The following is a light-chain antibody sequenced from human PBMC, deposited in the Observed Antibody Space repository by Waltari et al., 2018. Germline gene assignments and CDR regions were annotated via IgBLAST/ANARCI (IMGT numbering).Light chain of an antibody. CDR2: EFS. Sequence: QSALTQPPSVSGSPGQSVPIPCPGTSSDVANYNRVSWYQQPPGTAPKLIIYEFSNRPSGVPDRFSGSKSGDTASLTISGLQAEDEADYYCTLHTTTTTVFGGGTKVTVL. J-gene: IGLJ2*01. CDR3: TLHTTTTTV. CDR1: SSDVANYNR. V-gene: IGLV2-18*01.